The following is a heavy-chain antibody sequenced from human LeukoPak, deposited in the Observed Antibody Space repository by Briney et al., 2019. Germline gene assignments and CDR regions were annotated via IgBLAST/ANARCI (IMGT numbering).Heavy chain of an antibody. CDR3: ASGPHYYGACY. CDR2: IIPIFGTA. J-gene: IGHJ4*01. D-gene: IGHD3-10*01. CDR1: GGTFSSYA. V-gene: IGHV1-69*05. Sequence: ASVKVSCKASGGTFSSYAISWVRQAPGQGLEWMGRIIPIFGTANYAQKFQGRVTITTDESTSTAYMELSSLRSEDTAVYYCASGPHYYGACYWGQEPWSPSPQ.